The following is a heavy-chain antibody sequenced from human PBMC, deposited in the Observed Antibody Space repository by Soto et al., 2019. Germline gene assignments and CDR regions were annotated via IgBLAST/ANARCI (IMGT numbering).Heavy chain of an antibody. V-gene: IGHV1-69*01. CDR1: GGTLNTYA. CDR2: TTPIIGTT. Sequence: QVQLVQSGAEVKKPGSSVKVSCKASGGTLNTYAINWVRQAPGQGFEWMGGTTPIIGTTDYAQKFQGRLTISADEARNTLYMELRSLTSDDTAVYYCTRSESSATGDHWGQGTLVVVSS. D-gene: IGHD3-22*01. J-gene: IGHJ4*02. CDR3: TRSESSATGDH.